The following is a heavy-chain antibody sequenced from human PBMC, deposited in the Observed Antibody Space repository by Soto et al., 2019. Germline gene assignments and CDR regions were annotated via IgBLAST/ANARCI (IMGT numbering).Heavy chain of an antibody. V-gene: IGHV4-4*07. J-gene: IGHJ5*02. CDR1: VVSMRNSY. Sequence: SEILSLACIVSVVSMRNSYWTWVRQSAGKGLEWIGRISTSGNTNYNPSLNSRLTMSVDTSKNQVSLKLTSVTAADTAVYYCARGGGVPALGDPWGQGTLVTVSS. D-gene: IGHD3-16*01. CDR2: ISTSGNT. CDR3: ARGGGVPALGDP.